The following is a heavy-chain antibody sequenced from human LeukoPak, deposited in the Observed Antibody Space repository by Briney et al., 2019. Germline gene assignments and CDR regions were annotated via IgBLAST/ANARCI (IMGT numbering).Heavy chain of an antibody. CDR3: AEDINAVGATTAAFDI. V-gene: IGHV3-9*01. D-gene: IGHD1-26*01. CDR1: GFTFDDYA. J-gene: IGHJ3*02. Sequence: PGRSLRLSCAASGFTFDDYAMHWVRQAPGKGLEWVSGISWNSGSIGYADSVKGRFTISRDNAKNSLYLQMNSLRAEDTALYYCAEDINAVGATTAAFDIWGQGTMVTVSS. CDR2: ISWNSGSI.